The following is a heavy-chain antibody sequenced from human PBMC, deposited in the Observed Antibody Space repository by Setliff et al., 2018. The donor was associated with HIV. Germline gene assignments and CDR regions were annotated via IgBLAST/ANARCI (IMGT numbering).Heavy chain of an antibody. CDR2: VSYSGSA. V-gene: IGHV4-39*07. D-gene: IGHD3-3*01. CDR3: ATLPQGYDYFDY. CDR1: GDSISSGTYY. Sequence: PSETLSLTCSVSGDSISSGTYYWGWIRQPPGKGLEWIGSVSYSGSAFYNPSLKSRVKMSVDTSKNQFSLKLNSVTAADTAVYYCATLPQGYDYFDYWGHGTLVTVS. J-gene: IGHJ4*01.